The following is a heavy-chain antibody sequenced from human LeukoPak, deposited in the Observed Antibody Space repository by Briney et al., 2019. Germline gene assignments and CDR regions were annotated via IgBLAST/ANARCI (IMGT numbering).Heavy chain of an antibody. D-gene: IGHD7-27*01. J-gene: IGHJ4*02. CDR3: TKDQDFRLGSMDF. Sequence: GGSLRLSCAASGFTFSTYAMTWVRQAPGKGLEWVSTITDVGDRALYIDSVRGRFTIFRDDSKNTLYLQMNSLRAEDTAVYYCTKDQDFRLGSMDFWGQGTLVTVSS. V-gene: IGHV3-23*01. CDR2: ITDVGDRA. CDR1: GFTFSTYA.